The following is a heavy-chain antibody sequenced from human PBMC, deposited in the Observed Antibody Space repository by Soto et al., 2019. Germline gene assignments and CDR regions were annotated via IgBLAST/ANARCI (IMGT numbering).Heavy chain of an antibody. CDR3: ARASGTTVIDY. J-gene: IGHJ4*02. Sequence: ASVKVSCKASGYTFTSYGISWVRQAPGQGLEWMGWISAYNGNTNYAQKFQGRVTITADESTSTAYMELSSLRSEDTAVCYCARASGTTVIDYWGQGTLVTVSS. CDR2: ISAYNGNT. V-gene: IGHV1-18*04. CDR1: GYTFTSYG. D-gene: IGHD1-1*01.